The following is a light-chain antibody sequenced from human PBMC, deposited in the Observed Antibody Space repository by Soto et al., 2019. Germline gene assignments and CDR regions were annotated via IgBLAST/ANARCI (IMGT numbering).Light chain of an antibody. Sequence: DIQLTQSPSSLTASVADRVTITCRASQTVANYLNWYQQRPGRAPILLIYAASNLQSGVPSRFSGSGSGTDFTLTISGLQPEDFATYYCQQSYNTIALTFGGRTRVEI. CDR3: QQSYNTIALT. CDR1: QTVANY. CDR2: AAS. J-gene: IGKJ4*01. V-gene: IGKV1-39*01.